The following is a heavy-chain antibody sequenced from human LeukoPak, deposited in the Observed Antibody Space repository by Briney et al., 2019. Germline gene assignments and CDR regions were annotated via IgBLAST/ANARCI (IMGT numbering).Heavy chain of an antibody. CDR2: ISAYNGNT. J-gene: IGHJ4*02. D-gene: IGHD5-18*01. Sequence: GASVKVSCKASGYTFTSYGISRVRQAPGQGLEWMGWISAYNGNTNYAQKLQGRVTMTTDTSTSTAYMELRSLRSDDTAVYYCARTLSPPIQLYATFWGQGTLVTVSS. CDR3: ARTLSPPIQLYATF. CDR1: GYTFTSYG. V-gene: IGHV1-18*01.